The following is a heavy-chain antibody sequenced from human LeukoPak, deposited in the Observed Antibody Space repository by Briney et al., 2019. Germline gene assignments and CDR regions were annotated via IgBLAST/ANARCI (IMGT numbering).Heavy chain of an antibody. D-gene: IGHD6-19*01. J-gene: IGHJ3*02. CDR2: ISAYNGNT. CDR1: GYNFTSNV. Sequence: ASVKVPCKASGYNFTSNVISWVRQAPGQGLEWMGWISAYNGNTNYAQKLQGRVTMTTDTSTSTAYMELRSLRSDDTAVYYCARFGLGKHIEVAGIPFDIWGQGTMVTVSS. V-gene: IGHV1-18*01. CDR3: ARFGLGKHIEVAGIPFDI.